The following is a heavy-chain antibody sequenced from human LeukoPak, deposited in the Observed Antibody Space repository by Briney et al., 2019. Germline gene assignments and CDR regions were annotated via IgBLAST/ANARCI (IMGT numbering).Heavy chain of an antibody. J-gene: IGHJ3*02. D-gene: IGHD3-3*01. V-gene: IGHV5-51*01. CDR2: IYPGDSDT. CDR3: ASSITIFGVVILPDAFDI. CDR1: GYSFTSYW. Sequence: GEALKISCKGSGYSFTSYWIGWVRQMPGKGLEWMGIIYPGDSDTRYSPSFQGQVTISADKSISTAYPQWSSLKASDTAMYYCASSITIFGVVILPDAFDIWGQGTMVTVSS.